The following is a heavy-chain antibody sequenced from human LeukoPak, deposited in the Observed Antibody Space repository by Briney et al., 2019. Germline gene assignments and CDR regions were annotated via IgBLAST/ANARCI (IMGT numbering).Heavy chain of an antibody. D-gene: IGHD2-2*01. V-gene: IGHV3-74*01. J-gene: IGHJ4*02. CDR3: ARGDAYALNY. CDR1: GFTFNNYW. CDR2: INSDGSSA. Sequence: GGSLRLSCAASGFTFNNYWMHWVRQAPGKGLVWVSGINSDGSSAAYADSVKGRFTISRDNAKNTLYLQMNSLRAEDTAVYYCARGDAYALNYWGQGTLVTVSS.